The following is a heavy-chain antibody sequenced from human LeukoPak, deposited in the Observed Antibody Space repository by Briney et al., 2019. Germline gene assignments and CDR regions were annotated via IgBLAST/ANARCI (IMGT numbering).Heavy chain of an antibody. Sequence: SSETLSLTCTVSGGSISSDDYYWNWIRQPPGKGLEWIGNIYYSGTTYYNPSLKGRVTISLDTSKNQISLRMISVTAADTAVFYCVRDSGGSYGPLLDFWGQGTLVTVSS. CDR3: VRDSGGSYGPLLDF. CDR2: IYYSGTT. J-gene: IGHJ4*02. CDR1: GGSISSDDYY. V-gene: IGHV4-39*07. D-gene: IGHD3-16*01.